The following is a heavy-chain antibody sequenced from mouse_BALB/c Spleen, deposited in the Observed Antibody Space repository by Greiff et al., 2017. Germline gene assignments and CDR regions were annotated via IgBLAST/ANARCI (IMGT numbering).Heavy chain of an antibody. D-gene: IGHD2-14*01. CDR3: ARTYYRYGWFAY. CDR2: IWSGGST. V-gene: IGHV2-2*02. Sequence: VHLVESGPGLVQPSQSLSITCTVSGFSLTSYGVHWVRQSPGKGLEWLGVIWSGGSTDYNAAFISRLSISKDNSKSQVFFKMNSLQANDTAIYYCARTYYRYGWFAYWGQGTLVTVSA. CDR1: GFSLTSYG. J-gene: IGHJ3*01.